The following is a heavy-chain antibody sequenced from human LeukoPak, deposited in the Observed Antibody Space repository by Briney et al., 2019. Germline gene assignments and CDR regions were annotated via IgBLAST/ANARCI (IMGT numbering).Heavy chain of an antibody. V-gene: IGHV1-69*13. CDR1: GGTFSSYA. Sequence: ASVKVSCKASGGTFSSYAISWVRQAPGQGLEWMGGIIPIFGTANYAQKFQGRVTITADESTSTAYMELSSLRSEDTAVYYCARENEVCSSTSCYSDWGQGTLDTVSS. D-gene: IGHD2-2*01. J-gene: IGHJ4*02. CDR2: IIPIFGTA. CDR3: ARENEVCSSTSCYSD.